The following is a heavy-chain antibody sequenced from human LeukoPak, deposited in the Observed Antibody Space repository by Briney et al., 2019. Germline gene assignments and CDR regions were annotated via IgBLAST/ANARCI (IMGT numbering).Heavy chain of an antibody. CDR3: AKASWAGVTTTYFAY. Sequence: GGSLRLSCAASGFTFSSYAMSWVRQAPGKGLEWVSAISGSGGSTYYADSVKGRFTISRDNSKNTLYLQMNDLRADDTAVYYCAKASWAGVTTTYFAYWAQGTLVTVSS. CDR1: GFTFSSYA. V-gene: IGHV3-23*01. CDR2: ISGSGGST. D-gene: IGHD1-26*01. J-gene: IGHJ4*02.